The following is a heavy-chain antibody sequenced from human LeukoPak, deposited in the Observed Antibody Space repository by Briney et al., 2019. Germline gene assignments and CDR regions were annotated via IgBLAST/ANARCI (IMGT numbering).Heavy chain of an antibody. CDR2: ITSPVGHI. Sequence: GGSLRLSCAAPGFTFSTYSMNWVRQAPGKGLEWVSSITSPVGHIYYADSLKGRITISRDNARSSLYLQMNSLRAEDTAVYYCATDGRSSGWYGLDYWGQGTLVTVSS. D-gene: IGHD6-19*01. CDR1: GFTFSTYS. CDR3: ATDGRSSGWYGLDY. V-gene: IGHV3-21*01. J-gene: IGHJ4*02.